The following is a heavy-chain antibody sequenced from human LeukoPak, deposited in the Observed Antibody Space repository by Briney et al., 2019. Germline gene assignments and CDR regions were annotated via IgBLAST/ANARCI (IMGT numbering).Heavy chain of an antibody. D-gene: IGHD6-6*01. V-gene: IGHV4-34*01. CDR3: ARAMYSSSSRSSFDY. CDR1: GGSFSGYY. Sequence: SETLSLTCAVYGGSFSGYYWSWIRQPPGKGLEWIGEISTNYNPSLKSRVTISVDTSKNQFSLKLSSVTAADTAVYYCARAMYSSSSRSSFDYWGQGTLVTVSS. CDR2: IST. J-gene: IGHJ4*02.